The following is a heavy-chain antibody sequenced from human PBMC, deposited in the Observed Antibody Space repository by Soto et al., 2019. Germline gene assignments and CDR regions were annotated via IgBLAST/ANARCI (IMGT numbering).Heavy chain of an antibody. D-gene: IGHD1-26*01. V-gene: IGHV3-21*01. CDR1: GFTFTTYT. CDR3: AREDGVVGDTSDFDY. CDR2: INGRSNYK. Sequence: RLSCVASGFTFTTYTMNWVRQAPGKGLEWVSSINGRSNYKYYADSVKGRFTISRDNANNSLFLQMNSLRAEDTAVYYCAREDGVVGDTSDFDYWGQGTLVTVSS. J-gene: IGHJ4*02.